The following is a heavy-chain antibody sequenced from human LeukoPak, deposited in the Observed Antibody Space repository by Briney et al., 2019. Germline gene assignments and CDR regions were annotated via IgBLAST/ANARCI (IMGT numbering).Heavy chain of an antibody. Sequence: SETLSLTCTVSGYSISSGYYWGWIRQPPGKGLEWIGSIYHSGSTYYNPSLKSRVTISVDTSKNQFSLKLSSVTAADTAVYYCARAPPEYYYDSSGYYSDYWGQGTLVSVSS. CDR3: ARAPPEYYYDSSGYYSDY. CDR2: IYHSGST. D-gene: IGHD3-22*01. V-gene: IGHV4-38-2*02. J-gene: IGHJ4*02. CDR1: GYSISSGYY.